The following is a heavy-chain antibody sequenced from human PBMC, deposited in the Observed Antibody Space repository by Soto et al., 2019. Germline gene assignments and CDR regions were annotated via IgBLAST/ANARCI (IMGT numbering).Heavy chain of an antibody. CDR3: ASALAARPFDY. CDR2: INPSGGST. V-gene: IGHV1-46*03. Sequence: QVQLVQSGAEVKKPGASVKVSCKASGYTFTSYYMHWVRQAPGQGLEWMGIINPSGGSTSYAQKFQGRVTMTRDTATSTVYRELSSLRSEDTAVYYCASALAARPFDYWGQGTLVTVSS. CDR1: GYTFTSYY. D-gene: IGHD6-6*01. J-gene: IGHJ4*02.